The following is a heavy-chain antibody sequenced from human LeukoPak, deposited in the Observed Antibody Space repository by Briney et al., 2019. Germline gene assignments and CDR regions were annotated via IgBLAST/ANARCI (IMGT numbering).Heavy chain of an antibody. CDR3: ARKTGATGEAFDY. Sequence: PGRSLRLSCAASGFTFSNYGMHWVRQAPGKGLEWVAVIWYDGSNKYYADSVKGRFTISRDNSKNTLYLQMNSLRAEDTAVYYCARKTGATGEAFDYWGQGTLVTVSS. V-gene: IGHV3-33*01. CDR1: GFTFSNYG. CDR2: IWYDGSNK. D-gene: IGHD1-1*01. J-gene: IGHJ4*02.